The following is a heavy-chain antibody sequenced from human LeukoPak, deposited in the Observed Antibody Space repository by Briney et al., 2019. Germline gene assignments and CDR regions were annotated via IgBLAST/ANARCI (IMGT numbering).Heavy chain of an antibody. J-gene: IGHJ4*02. V-gene: IGHV3-11*01. CDR3: ARDIRSRYFDY. CDR1: AFTFNTYW. Sequence: GGSLRLSCAASAFTFNTYWMHWVRQVPGTGLEWVSYISSSGSTIYYADSVKGRFTISRDNAKNSLYLQMNSLRAEDTAVYYCARDIRSRYFDYWGQGTLVTVSS. D-gene: IGHD6-13*01. CDR2: ISSSGSTI.